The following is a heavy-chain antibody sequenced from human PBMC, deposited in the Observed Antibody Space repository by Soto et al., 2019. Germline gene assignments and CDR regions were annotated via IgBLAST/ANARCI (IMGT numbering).Heavy chain of an antibody. CDR2: IVPMFGTA. CDR1: GGTFRSYS. D-gene: IGHD5-12*01. CDR3: ANLWGDGYNLGQDYNGMDV. V-gene: IGHV1-69*01. J-gene: IGHJ6*02. Sequence: QVQLVQSGAEVKKAGSSVKVSCKASGGTFRSYSIGWVRQAPGQGLEWMGGIVPMFGTANYAQKFQGRVTITADESTSTVYMELGGLTSEDAAVYYCANLWGDGYNLGQDYNGMDVWGQGTTVIVSS.